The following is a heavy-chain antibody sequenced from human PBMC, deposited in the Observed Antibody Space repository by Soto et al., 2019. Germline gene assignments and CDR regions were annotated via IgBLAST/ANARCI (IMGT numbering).Heavy chain of an antibody. D-gene: IGHD3-9*01. CDR3: ASSIAFVLRYFDWLLYRQYYGMDV. CDR1: GYTFTSYG. V-gene: IGHV1-18*01. CDR2: ISAYNGNT. J-gene: IGHJ6*02. Sequence: EASVKVSCKASGYTFTSYGISWVRQAPGQGLEWMGWISAYNGNTNYAQKLQGRVTMTTDTSTSTAYMELRSLRSDDTAVYYCASSIAFVLRYFDWLLYRQYYGMDVWGQGTTVPVSS.